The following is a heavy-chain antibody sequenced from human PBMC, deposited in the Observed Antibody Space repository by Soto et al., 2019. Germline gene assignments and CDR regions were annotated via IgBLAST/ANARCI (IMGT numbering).Heavy chain of an antibody. D-gene: IGHD6-13*01. J-gene: IGHJ4*02. CDR2: INPYDDTT. Sequence: QVRLVQSGAEVKKPGASVKVSCKATGFSFSSYYMHWVRQAPGKGLEWLGLINPYDDTTDYAQKFQGRLTVTRDTSTMMVYMELSSLRSEDTAVYYCAREGAAAAKMFDYWDQGTLITVSS. V-gene: IGHV1-46*01. CDR1: GFSFSSYY. CDR3: AREGAAAAKMFDY.